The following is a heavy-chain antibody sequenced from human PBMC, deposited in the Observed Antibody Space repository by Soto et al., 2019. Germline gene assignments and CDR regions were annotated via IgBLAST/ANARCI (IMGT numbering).Heavy chain of an antibody. CDR3: ARIYCSSTSCYTVGNYYYYGMDV. CDR2: ISGSGGST. Sequence: LRLSCAASGFTFSSYAMSWVRQAPGKGLEWVSAISGSGGSTYYADSVKGRFTISRDNSKNTLYLQMNSLRAEDTAVYYCARIYCSSTSCYTVGNYYYYGMDVWGQGTTVTVSS. V-gene: IGHV3-23*01. J-gene: IGHJ6*02. D-gene: IGHD2-2*02. CDR1: GFTFSSYA.